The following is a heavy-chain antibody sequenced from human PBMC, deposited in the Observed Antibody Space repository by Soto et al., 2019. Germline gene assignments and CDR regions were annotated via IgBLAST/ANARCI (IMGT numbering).Heavy chain of an antibody. J-gene: IGHJ5*02. CDR3: ARDHSVTTRAYSYWWFDP. V-gene: IGHV1-46*01. D-gene: IGHD3-22*01. Sequence: QVQLVQSGAEVQKPGASVKVSCKTSGYTFTSHWMHWVRQAPGQGLQWMGVINPSGGITVYAQMFQDRITMTKDTATTTVYMELGSLRSEDTAVYFCARDHSVTTRAYSYWWFDPWGQGTLVAVSS. CDR1: GYTFTSHW. CDR2: INPSGGIT.